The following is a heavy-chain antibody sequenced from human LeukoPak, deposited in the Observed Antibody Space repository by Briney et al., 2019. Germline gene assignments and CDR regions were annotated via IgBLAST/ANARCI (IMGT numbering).Heavy chain of an antibody. CDR2: INLKTGDT. CDR3: ARDVIMGYNQGWFDPWGQGTLITVSSGWTFCHCGFHFYFYMDV. CDR1: GYTFLDYH. J-gene: IGHJ6*03. V-gene: IGHV1-2*02. Sequence: PGSSVKVSCMASGYTFLDYHIHCVRQAPGQGLESMGWINLKTGDTQYVEKLRDRVTITRNTSINPAYMELSRLNSDDTAMYFCARDVIMGYNQGWFDPWGQGTLITVSSGWTFCHCGFHFYFYMDVWGKGTTGTVSS. D-gene: IGHD2-8*01.